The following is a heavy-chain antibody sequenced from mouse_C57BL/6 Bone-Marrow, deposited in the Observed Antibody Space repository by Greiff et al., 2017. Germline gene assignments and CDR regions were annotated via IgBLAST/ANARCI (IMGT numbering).Heavy chain of an antibody. CDR1: GYTFTNYW. CDR3: ARSYDYGGYTMDY. Sequence: QVQLQQPGAELVKPGASVKLSCKASGYTFTNYWMHWVKQRPGQGLEWIGMMHPNGGSPDYYEKFKSEATLSVDKSSRTAYMELSSLTSEDTAVYYCARSYDYGGYTMDYWGQGTSVTVSS. V-gene: IGHV1-64*01. D-gene: IGHD2-4*01. CDR2: MHPNGGSP. J-gene: IGHJ4*01.